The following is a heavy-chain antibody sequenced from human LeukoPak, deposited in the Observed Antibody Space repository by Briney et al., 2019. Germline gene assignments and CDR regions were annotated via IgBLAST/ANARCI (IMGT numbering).Heavy chain of an antibody. CDR2: IYYFGST. Sequence: SETLSPTCTVSGGSISSSGYYWGWIRQPPGKGLEWIGTIYYFGSTYYNPSLKSRVTISVDTSKNQFSLKLSSVTAADTAVYYCARRYYDILGPWGQGTLVTVSS. CDR3: ARRYYDILGP. V-gene: IGHV4-39*01. CDR1: GGSISSSGYY. J-gene: IGHJ5*02. D-gene: IGHD3-9*01.